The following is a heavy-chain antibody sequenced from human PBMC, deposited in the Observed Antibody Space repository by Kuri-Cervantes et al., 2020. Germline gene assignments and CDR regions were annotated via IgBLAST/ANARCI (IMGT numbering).Heavy chain of an antibody. D-gene: IGHD5-12*01. J-gene: IGHJ4*02. Sequence: SVKVSCKASGGTFSSYAISWVRQAPGQGLEWMGGIIPIFGTANYAQKFQGRVTITADESTSTAYMELSSLRSEDTAVYYCARVEIRPYSGYVGGIDYWGQGTLVTSPQ. CDR3: ARVEIRPYSGYVGGIDY. CDR1: GGTFSSYA. V-gene: IGHV1-69*13. CDR2: IIPIFGTA.